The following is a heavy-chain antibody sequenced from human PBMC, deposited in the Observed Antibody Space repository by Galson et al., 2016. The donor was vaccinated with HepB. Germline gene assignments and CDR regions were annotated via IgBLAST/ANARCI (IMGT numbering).Heavy chain of an antibody. J-gene: IGHJ6*02. CDR3: ATGGVGEHLGYYYYTMDV. Sequence: SCKASEDTFSSYAVSWVRQAPGQGLEWMGGLIPIFGTTNYAQRFQGRVTIIADQSTSTAYMELSSLRSDDTAVYYCATGGVGEHLGYYYYTMDVWGQGTMVTVSS. CDR1: EDTFSSYA. CDR2: LIPIFGTT. V-gene: IGHV1-69*01. D-gene: IGHD3-10*01.